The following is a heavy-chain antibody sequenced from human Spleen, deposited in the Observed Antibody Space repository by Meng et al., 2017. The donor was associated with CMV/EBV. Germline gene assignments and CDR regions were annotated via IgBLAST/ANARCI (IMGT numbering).Heavy chain of an antibody. CDR1: GDSISSSSYY. CDR3: AREGLAGYTSGDTGFDY. Sequence: GSLRLSYTVSGDSISSSSYYWGWIRQPPGKGLEWIASIYYTGSTYYNPSLKSRVTISVDTSKNQFSLKLSSVTAADTAVYYCAREGLAGYTSGDTGFDYWGQGTLVTVSS. J-gene: IGHJ4*02. CDR2: IYYTGST. V-gene: IGHV4-39*07. D-gene: IGHD6-19*01.